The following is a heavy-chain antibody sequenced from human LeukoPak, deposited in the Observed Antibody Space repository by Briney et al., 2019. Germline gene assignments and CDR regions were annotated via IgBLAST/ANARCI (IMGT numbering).Heavy chain of an antibody. D-gene: IGHD3-9*01. J-gene: IGHJ4*02. Sequence: PGGSLRLSCAASGFTFSSYGMSWVRQAPGKGLEWVSAISGSGGSTYYADSVKGRFTISRDNSKNTLYLQMNSLRAEDTAVYYCAKDGAYYDILTGYYPVDYWGQGTLVTVSS. CDR1: GFTFSSYG. V-gene: IGHV3-23*01. CDR3: AKDGAYYDILTGYYPVDY. CDR2: ISGSGGST.